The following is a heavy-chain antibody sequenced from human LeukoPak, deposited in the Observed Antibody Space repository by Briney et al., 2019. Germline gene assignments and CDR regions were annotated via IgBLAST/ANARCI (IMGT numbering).Heavy chain of an antibody. CDR1: GFTFSSYG. CDR2: IWYDGSNK. J-gene: IGHJ4*02. D-gene: IGHD2-15*01. V-gene: IGHV3-33*01. CDR3: ARDVFGGTYFDY. Sequence: GGSLRLSCAASGFTFSSYGMHWVRQAPGKGLEWVAVIWYDGSNKYYADSVKGRFTISRDNAKNSLYLQMNSLRAEDTAVYYCARDVFGGTYFDYWGQGTLVTVSS.